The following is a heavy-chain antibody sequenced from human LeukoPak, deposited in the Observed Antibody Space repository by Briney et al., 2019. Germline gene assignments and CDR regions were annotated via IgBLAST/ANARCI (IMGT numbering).Heavy chain of an antibody. D-gene: IGHD3-10*01. CDR3: AEGWGGYGSGTYYPVF. CDR1: GSTFSSYG. J-gene: IGHJ4*02. V-gene: IGHV3-33*06. Sequence: GGSLRLSCAASGSTFSSYGMHWVRQAPGKGLEWVAVIWYDGSNKYYADSVKGRFTISRDNSKNSLYLQMNSLRAEDTAVYYCAEGWGGYGSGTYYPVFWGQGTLVTVSS. CDR2: IWYDGSNK.